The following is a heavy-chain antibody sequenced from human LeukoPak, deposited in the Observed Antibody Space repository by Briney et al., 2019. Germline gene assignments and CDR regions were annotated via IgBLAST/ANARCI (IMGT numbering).Heavy chain of an antibody. D-gene: IGHD6-13*01. CDR1: GFTFSRSA. Sequence: GGSLRLSCAASGFTFSRSAMTWVRQTPGKGLDRVSSISSSGNTYYADSVKGRFTISRDNSKNMLYLQMNSLRAEDTAVYYCAKEGSSSWYGVHYWGQGTLVTVSS. CDR3: AKEGSSSWYGVHY. V-gene: IGHV3-23*01. CDR2: ISSSGNT. J-gene: IGHJ4*02.